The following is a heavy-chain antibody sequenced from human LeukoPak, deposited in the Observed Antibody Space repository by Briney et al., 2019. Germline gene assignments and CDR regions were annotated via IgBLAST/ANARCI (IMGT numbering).Heavy chain of an antibody. CDR1: GGSFSGYY. D-gene: IGHD3-22*01. CDR3: ARASLYYYDSSGPSGFDP. Sequence: SETLSLTCAVYGGSFSGYYWSWIRQPPGKGLEWIGEINHSGSTNYNPSLKSRVTISVDTSKNQFSLKLSSVTAADTAVYYCARASLYYYDSSGPSGFDPWGQGTLVTVSS. CDR2: INHSGST. V-gene: IGHV4-34*01. J-gene: IGHJ5*02.